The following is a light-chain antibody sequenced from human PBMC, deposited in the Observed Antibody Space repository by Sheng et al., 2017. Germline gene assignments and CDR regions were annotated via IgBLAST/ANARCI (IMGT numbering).Light chain of an antibody. CDR1: QSVTNN. Sequence: EIVMTQSPATLSVSPGERATLSCRASQSVTNNLAWYQQKPGQAPRLLIYGASTRATGVPATFSGSGSGTEFTLTISSLEPEDFAVYFCHQRSNWVRTFGQGTKLEIK. V-gene: IGKV3-15*01. J-gene: IGKJ2*01. CDR3: HQRSNWVRT. CDR2: GAS.